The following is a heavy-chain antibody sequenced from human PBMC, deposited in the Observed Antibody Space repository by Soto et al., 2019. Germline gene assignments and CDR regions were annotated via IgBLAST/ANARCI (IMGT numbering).Heavy chain of an antibody. V-gene: IGHV3-74*01. CDR3: ARDQDDILTGYHYYYYYGMDV. J-gene: IGHJ6*02. D-gene: IGHD3-9*01. Sequence: GGSLRLSCAASGFTFSSYWMHWVRQAPGKGLVWVSRINSDGSSTSYADSVKGRFTISRDNAKNTLYLQMNSLRAEDTAVYYCARDQDDILTGYHYYYYYGMDVWGQGTTVTVSS. CDR2: INSDGSST. CDR1: GFTFSSYW.